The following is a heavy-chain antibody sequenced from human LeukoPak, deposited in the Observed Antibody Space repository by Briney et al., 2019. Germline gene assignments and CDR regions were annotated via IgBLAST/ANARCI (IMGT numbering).Heavy chain of an antibody. CDR3: LRGDRRDY. CDR1: GFTFNTYS. Sequence: GGSLRLSCEASGFTFNTYSRIGARKVPGKGLEWVSSIDSSGGYMFYADSVKGRFIISRDNAKDSLYLQMNSLRVEDTAVYYCLRGDRRDYWGQGTLVTVSS. J-gene: IGHJ4*02. V-gene: IGHV3-21*06. CDR2: IDSSGGYM.